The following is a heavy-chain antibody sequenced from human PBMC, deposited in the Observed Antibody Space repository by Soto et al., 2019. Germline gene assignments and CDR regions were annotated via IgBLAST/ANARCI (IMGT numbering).Heavy chain of an antibody. V-gene: IGHV4-31*03. CDR2: IYYSGST. CDR3: ASFDYSNLNWFDP. Sequence: SETLSLTCTVSGGSIISGGYYCSWIRQHPGEGLEWIGYIYYSGSTYYNPSLKSRVTISVDTSKNQFSLKLSSVTAADTAVYYCASFDYSNLNWFDPWGQGTLVTVSS. D-gene: IGHD4-4*01. J-gene: IGHJ5*02. CDR1: GGSIISGGYY.